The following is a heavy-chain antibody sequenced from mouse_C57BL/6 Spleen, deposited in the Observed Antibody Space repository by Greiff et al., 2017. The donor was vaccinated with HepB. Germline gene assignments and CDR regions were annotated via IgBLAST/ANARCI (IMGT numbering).Heavy chain of an antibody. V-gene: IGHV1-82*01. CDR2: IYPGDGDT. Sequence: VQLQESGPELVKPGASVKISCKASGYAFSSSWMNWVKQRPGKGLEWIGRIYPGDGDTNYNGKFKGKATLTADKSSSTAYMQLSSLTSEDSAVYFCARYYYGSIYPWYFDVWGTGTTVTVSS. CDR1: GYAFSSSW. CDR3: ARYYYGSIYPWYFDV. J-gene: IGHJ1*03. D-gene: IGHD1-1*01.